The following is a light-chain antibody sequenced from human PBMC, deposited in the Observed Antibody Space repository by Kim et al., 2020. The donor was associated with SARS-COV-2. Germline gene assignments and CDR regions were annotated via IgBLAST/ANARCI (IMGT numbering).Light chain of an antibody. V-gene: IGLV2-14*03. J-gene: IGLJ1*01. Sequence: GQSITISCTGTSSDVGGYNYVSWYQQSPGKAPKLVIYDVTKRPSGISNRFSGSKSGYTASLTISGLQAEDEADYYCTSYTSSSTYVFGTGTKVTVL. CDR2: DVT. CDR1: SSDVGGYNY. CDR3: TSYTSSSTYV.